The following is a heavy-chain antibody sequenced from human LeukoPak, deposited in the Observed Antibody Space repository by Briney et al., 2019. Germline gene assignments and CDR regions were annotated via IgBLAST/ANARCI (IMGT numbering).Heavy chain of an antibody. Sequence: ASVKVSCKASGYTFTSYDINWVRQATGQGLEWMGWMNPNSGNTGYAQKFQGRVTMTRNTSISTAYMELSSLRSEDTAVYYCARKVKDYYYNYGMDVWGQGTTVTVSS. V-gene: IGHV1-8*01. CDR2: MNPNSGNT. CDR1: GYTFTSYD. D-gene: IGHD4-11*01. CDR3: ARKVKDYYYNYGMDV. J-gene: IGHJ6*02.